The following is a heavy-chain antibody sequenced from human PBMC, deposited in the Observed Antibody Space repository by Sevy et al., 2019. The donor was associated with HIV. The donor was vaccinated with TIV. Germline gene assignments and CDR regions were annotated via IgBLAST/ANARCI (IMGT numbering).Heavy chain of an antibody. CDR2: ISSSSSYT. CDR1: GFTFSDYY. Sequence: GGSLRLSCAASGFTFSDYYMSWIRQAPGKGLEWVSNISSSSSYTNYADSGKGRVTISRENAKNSLYLQMNSLRAEDTAVYYCAREGSGYYAYWGQGTLVTVSS. J-gene: IGHJ4*02. CDR3: AREGSGYYAY. D-gene: IGHD3-22*01. V-gene: IGHV3-11*05.